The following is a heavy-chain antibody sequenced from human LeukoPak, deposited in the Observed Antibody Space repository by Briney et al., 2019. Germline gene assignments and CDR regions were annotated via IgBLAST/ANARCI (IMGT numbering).Heavy chain of an antibody. V-gene: IGHV1-8*01. J-gene: IGHJ5*02. CDR2: MNPNSGNT. CDR1: VYTLTNYD. Sequence: SVKVSCKASVYTLTNYDINWVRQATGQGLEWMGWMNPNSGNTGYAQKFQGRVTMTRNTSISKAYMELSSLRSEDTALYYCARDIAGATKGGWFDTWGQGTPVTVSS. CDR3: ARDIAGATKGGWFDT. D-gene: IGHD1-26*01.